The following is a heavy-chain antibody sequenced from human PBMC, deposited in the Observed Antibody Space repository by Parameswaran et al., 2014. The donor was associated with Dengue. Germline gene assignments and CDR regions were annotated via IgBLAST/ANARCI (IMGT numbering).Heavy chain of an antibody. J-gene: IGHJ4*02. CDR3: ARDNMAFDY. CDR2: VYPNDGST. V-gene: IGHV1-46*01. Sequence: WVRQAPGQGLEWMGMVYPNDGSTSYAQKFQSRVTMTRDTSTNTVYMELSSLRSEDTAVYYCARDNMAFDYWGQGTPVTVSS. D-gene: IGHD2/OR15-2a*01.